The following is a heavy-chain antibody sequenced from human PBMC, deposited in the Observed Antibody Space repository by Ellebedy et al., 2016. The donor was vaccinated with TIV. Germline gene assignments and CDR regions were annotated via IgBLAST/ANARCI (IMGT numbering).Heavy chain of an antibody. J-gene: IGHJ4*02. D-gene: IGHD3-9*01. CDR3: ARIHDILTGVDY. Sequence: ASVKVSCKASGGTFSSYAISWVRQAPGQGLEWMGRIIPILGIANYAQKFQGRVTITADKSTSTAYMELSSLRSEDTAVYYCARIHDILTGVDYWGQGTLVTVSS. CDR2: IIPILGIA. V-gene: IGHV1-69*04. CDR1: GGTFSSYA.